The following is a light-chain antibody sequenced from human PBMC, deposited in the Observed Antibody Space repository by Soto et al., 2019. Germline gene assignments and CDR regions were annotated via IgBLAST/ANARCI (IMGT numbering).Light chain of an antibody. J-gene: IGLJ1*01. CDR1: SSEVGAYNY. V-gene: IGLV2-14*03. Sequence: QSVLTQPASVSGSPGQSITISCTGSSSEVGAYNYVSWYQHHPDKASKLVIYDVTNRPSGVSNRFSGSKSGNTASLTISGLQAEDEADYYCNSYTSSTTPYVFGTGTKVTVL. CDR3: NSYTSSTTPYV. CDR2: DVT.